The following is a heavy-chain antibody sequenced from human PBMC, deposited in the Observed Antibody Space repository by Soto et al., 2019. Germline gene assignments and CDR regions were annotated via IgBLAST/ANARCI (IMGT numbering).Heavy chain of an antibody. J-gene: IGHJ3*02. V-gene: IGHV4-39*01. Sequence: SDTLYLTCTVSGGSISSSSYYWGWIRQPPGKGLEWIGSIYYSGSTYYNPSLTSRVTISVDTSKNQFSLKLSSVTAADTAVYYCARVGSARWQSYAFDIWGQATMVT. CDR2: IYYSGST. CDR3: ARVGSARWQSYAFDI. CDR1: GGSISSSSYY. D-gene: IGHD6-25*01.